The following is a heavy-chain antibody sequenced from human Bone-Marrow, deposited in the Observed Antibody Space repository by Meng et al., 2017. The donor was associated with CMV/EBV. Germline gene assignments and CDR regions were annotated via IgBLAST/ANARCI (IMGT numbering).Heavy chain of an antibody. Sequence: SETLSLTCTVSGGSISSYYWSWIRQPPGKGLEWIGYIYYSGSTNYNPSLKSRVTISVDTSKNQFSLKLSSVTAADTAVYYCARAGYCSSTSCSGDAFDIWGQGTMVTVSS. CDR1: GGSISSYY. J-gene: IGHJ3*02. CDR3: ARAGYCSSTSCSGDAFDI. V-gene: IGHV4-59*01. D-gene: IGHD2-2*01. CDR2: IYYSGST.